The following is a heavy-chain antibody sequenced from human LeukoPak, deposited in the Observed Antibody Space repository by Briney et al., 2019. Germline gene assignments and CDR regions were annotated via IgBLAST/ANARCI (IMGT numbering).Heavy chain of an antibody. V-gene: IGHV3-64*04. Sequence: GGSLRLSCSASGFVFSIYTMYWVRQTPGKGPEYVSTISGSGNGFSIYYADSVKGRFTISRDNSKNTLYLQMNSLRAEDTAVYYCAKDRNVYYYDSSGPQGYFQHWGQGTLVTVSS. CDR3: AKDRNVYYYDSSGPQGYFQH. D-gene: IGHD3-22*01. CDR1: GFVFSIYT. CDR2: ISGSGNGFSI. J-gene: IGHJ1*01.